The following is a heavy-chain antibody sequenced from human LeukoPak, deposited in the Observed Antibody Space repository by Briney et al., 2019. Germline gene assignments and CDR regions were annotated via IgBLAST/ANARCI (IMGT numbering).Heavy chain of an antibody. J-gene: IGHJ4*02. Sequence: ASVKVSCKASGYTFTGYNMHWVRQAPGQGLEWMGWINPNSGGTNYAQKFQGRVTMTRDTSISTAYMELSRLRSDDTAVYYCARVRAPMYSSSWYRDWGQGTLVTVSS. CDR3: ARVRAPMYSSSWYRD. D-gene: IGHD6-13*01. CDR1: GYTFTGYN. V-gene: IGHV1-2*02. CDR2: INPNSGGT.